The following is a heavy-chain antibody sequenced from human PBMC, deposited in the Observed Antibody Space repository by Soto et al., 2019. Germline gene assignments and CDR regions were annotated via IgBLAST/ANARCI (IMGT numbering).Heavy chain of an antibody. CDR3: ARVLNGYSYGPGRGYYYYGMDV. J-gene: IGHJ6*02. CDR2: INPNSGGT. D-gene: IGHD5-18*01. V-gene: IGHV1-2*04. CDR1: GYTFTGYY. Sequence: GASVKVSCKASGYTFTGYYIHWVRQAPGQGLEWMGWINPNSGGTNYAQKFQGWVTMTRDTSISTAYMELSRLRSDDTAVYYCARVLNGYSYGPGRGYYYYGMDVWGQGTTVTVS.